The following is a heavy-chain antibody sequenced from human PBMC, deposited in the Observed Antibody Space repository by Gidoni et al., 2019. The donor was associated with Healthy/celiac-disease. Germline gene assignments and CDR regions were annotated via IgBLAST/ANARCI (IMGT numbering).Heavy chain of an antibody. CDR3: ARDPGPFWSGYAGTYYYYGMDV. V-gene: IGHV1-69*01. CDR2: IIPIFGTA. D-gene: IGHD3-3*01. Sequence: QVQLVQSGAEVKKPGSSVKVSCKASGGTFSSYAISWVRQAPGQGLEWMGGIIPIFGTANYAQKFQGRVTITADESTSTAYMELSSLRSEDTAVYYCARDPGPFWSGYAGTYYYYGMDVWGQGTTVTVSS. CDR1: GGTFSSYA. J-gene: IGHJ6*02.